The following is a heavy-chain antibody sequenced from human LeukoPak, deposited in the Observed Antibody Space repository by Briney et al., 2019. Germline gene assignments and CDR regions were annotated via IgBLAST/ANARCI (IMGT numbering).Heavy chain of an antibody. CDR1: GYTFTGYY. CDR3: ARVAIFGATPWGDY. CDR2: INPNSGGT. Sequence: ASVKVSCKASGYTFTGYYMHCVRQAPGQGLEWMGWINPNSGGTNYAQKFQGRVTMTRDTSISTAYMELSRLRSDDTAVYYCARVAIFGATPWGDYWGQGTLVTVSS. J-gene: IGHJ4*02. D-gene: IGHD3-3*01. V-gene: IGHV1-2*02.